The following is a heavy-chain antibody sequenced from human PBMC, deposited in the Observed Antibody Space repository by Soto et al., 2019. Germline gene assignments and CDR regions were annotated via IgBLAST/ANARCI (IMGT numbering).Heavy chain of an antibody. CDR3: ARSAGWYAVHS. CDR1: GDSVSSPYY. Sequence: QVQLQESGPGLVKPSGTLSLTCGVSGDSVSSPYYWCWVRQPPGKGLEWIGEVFHTGTTSYNPSLSSRVTISMDKSNNQLSLDLSSVTAADTAVYYCARSAGWYAVHSWGPGTLVIVSS. J-gene: IGHJ4*02. V-gene: IGHV4-4*02. CDR2: VFHTGTT. D-gene: IGHD6-19*01.